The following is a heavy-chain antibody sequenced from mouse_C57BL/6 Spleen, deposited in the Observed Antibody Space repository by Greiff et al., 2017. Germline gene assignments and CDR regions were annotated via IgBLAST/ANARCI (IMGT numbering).Heavy chain of an antibody. V-gene: IGHV1-69*01. D-gene: IGHD4-1*01. CDR2: LDPSDSYT. Sequence: VQLQQPGAELVMPGASVKLSCKASGYTFPSYWMHWVKQRPGPGLEWIGELDPSDSYTNYNQKFKGKSTLTVDKSSSTADRQLSSLTSEDAAVDYCARGLGRSYFDYWGQGTTLTVSS. J-gene: IGHJ2*01. CDR3: ARGLGRSYFDY. CDR1: GYTFPSYW.